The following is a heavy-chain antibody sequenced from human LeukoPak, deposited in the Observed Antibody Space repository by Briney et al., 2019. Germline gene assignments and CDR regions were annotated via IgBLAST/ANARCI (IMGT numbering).Heavy chain of an antibody. CDR1: GGSIRSGDYY. J-gene: IGHJ5*02. CDR3: ARDKSGYHHDPYNWFDP. V-gene: IGHV4-30-4*01. CDR2: IYYSGST. Sequence: KPSETLSLTCTVSGGSIRSGDYYWSWIRQPPGKGLEWIGYIYYSGSTYYNPSLKSRVTISVDTSKNQFSLKLTSVTAADTAVYYCARDKSGYHHDPYNWFDPWGQGTLVTVSS. D-gene: IGHD3-22*01.